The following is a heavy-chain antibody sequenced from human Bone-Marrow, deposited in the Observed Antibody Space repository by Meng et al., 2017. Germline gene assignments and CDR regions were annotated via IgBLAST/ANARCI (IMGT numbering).Heavy chain of an antibody. D-gene: IGHD3-3*01. V-gene: IGHV3-13*01. CDR1: GFTFSRYD. Sequence: GGSLRLSCAGSGFTFSRYDMHWVRLVTGKGLEWVSGIGTLADTYYADSVKGRFTISRENDKNSFFLQINSLRVGDTAVYYCARGLRFSDPYGMDLWGEGTMVTVSS. CDR2: IGTLADT. CDR3: ARGLRFSDPYGMDL. J-gene: IGHJ6*04.